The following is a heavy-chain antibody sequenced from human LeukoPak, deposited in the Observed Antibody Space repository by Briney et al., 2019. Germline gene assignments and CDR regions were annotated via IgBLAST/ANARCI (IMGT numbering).Heavy chain of an antibody. CDR3: ARGEYSSSSGFDY. V-gene: IGHV3-33*01. J-gene: IGHJ4*02. D-gene: IGHD6-6*01. CDR1: GFTFNTYG. CDR2: IWYDGSNK. Sequence: GGSLRLSCAASGFTFNTYGMHWVRQAPRKGLEWVAVIWYDGSNKYYADSVKGRFTISRDNSKNTLYLQMNSLRAEDTAVYYCARGEYSSSSGFDYWGQGTLVTVSS.